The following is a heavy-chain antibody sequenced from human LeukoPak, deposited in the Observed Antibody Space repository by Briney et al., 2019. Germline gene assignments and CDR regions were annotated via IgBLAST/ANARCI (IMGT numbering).Heavy chain of an antibody. CDR2: ISGYSGNT. V-gene: IGHV1-18*01. D-gene: IGHD2-2*01. J-gene: IGHJ4*02. CDR3: ARAHCSSTTCFFDY. Sequence: GASVKVSCKASGYTFTKYGISWVRQAPGQGLEWMGWISGYSGNTEYAQNVQGRVTMTTDTSASTVYMDLRSLRYDDTAVYFCARAHCSSTTCFFDYWGQGTLVTVSS. CDR1: GYTFTKYG.